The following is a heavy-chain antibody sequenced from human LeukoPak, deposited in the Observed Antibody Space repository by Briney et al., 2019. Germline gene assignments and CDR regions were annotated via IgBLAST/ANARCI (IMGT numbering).Heavy chain of an antibody. CDR3: AGLVGRYSSGLYYYYFDY. V-gene: IGHV4-4*02. J-gene: IGHJ4*02. CDR1: GDSINSLDL. D-gene: IGHD1-26*01. Sequence: PSGTLSLTCTVSGDSINSLDLGRWVRQPPGKGLEWIGEVYLSGTTHSNPSVKSRVTISIDKSKNQFFLNLSSVTAADTAVYYCAGLVGRYSSGLYYYYFDYWGQGTLVTVSS. CDR2: VYLSGTT.